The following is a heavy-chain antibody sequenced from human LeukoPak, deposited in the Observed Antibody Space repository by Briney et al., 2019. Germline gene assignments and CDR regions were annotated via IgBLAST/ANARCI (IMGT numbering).Heavy chain of an antibody. Sequence: PGGSLRLSCAASGFTFSSYAMSWVRQAPGKELEWVSAISGSGGSTYYADSVKGRFTISRDNSKNTLYLQMNSLRAEDTAVYYCAKADYDILGFDYWGQGTLVTVSS. V-gene: IGHV3-23*01. CDR1: GFTFSSYA. CDR3: AKADYDILGFDY. J-gene: IGHJ4*02. CDR2: ISGSGGST. D-gene: IGHD3-9*01.